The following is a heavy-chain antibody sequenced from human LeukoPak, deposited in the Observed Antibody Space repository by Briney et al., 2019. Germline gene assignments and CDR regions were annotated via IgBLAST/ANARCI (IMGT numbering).Heavy chain of an antibody. V-gene: IGHV1-46*01. D-gene: IGHD1-26*01. J-gene: IGHJ4*02. CDR3: ARDLQWERIDY. Sequence: EASVKVSCKASGYTFTSYYMHWVRQAPGQGLEWMGIINPSGGSTSYAQKFQGRVTMTRDTSTSTVYMELSSLRSEDTAVYYSARDLQWERIDYWGQGTLVTVSS. CDR1: GYTFTSYY. CDR2: INPSGGST.